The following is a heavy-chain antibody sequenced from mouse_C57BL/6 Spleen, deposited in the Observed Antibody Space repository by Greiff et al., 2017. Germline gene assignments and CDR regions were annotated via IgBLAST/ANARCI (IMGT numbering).Heavy chain of an antibody. V-gene: IGHV1-52*01. Sequence: QVQLQQPGAELVRPGSSVKLSCKASGYTFTSYWMHWVKQRPIQGLEWIGNIDPSDSETHYNQKFKDKATLTVDKSSSTAYMQLSSPTSEDSAVYYCARGVHYYGFDYWGQGTTLTVSS. D-gene: IGHD1-2*01. CDR1: GYTFTSYW. CDR3: ARGVHYYGFDY. J-gene: IGHJ2*01. CDR2: IDPSDSET.